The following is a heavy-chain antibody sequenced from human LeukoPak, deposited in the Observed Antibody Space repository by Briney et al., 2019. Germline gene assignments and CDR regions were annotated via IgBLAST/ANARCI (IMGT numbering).Heavy chain of an antibody. D-gene: IGHD3-9*01. CDR1: GFTFSSYG. V-gene: IGHV3-30*18. J-gene: IGHJ6*04. CDR3: AKDGYYSIVTGFYGLDV. Sequence: PGRSLRLSCAASGFTFSSYGLHWVRQAPGKGLVWVAFISYDGSNKYYADSVKGRFTISRDNSKNTLYLQMNSLRAEDTAVYYCAKDGYYSIVTGFYGLDVWGKGTPVTVSS. CDR2: ISYDGSNK.